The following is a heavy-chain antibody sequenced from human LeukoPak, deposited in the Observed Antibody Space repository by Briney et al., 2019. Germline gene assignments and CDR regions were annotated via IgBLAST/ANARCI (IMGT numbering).Heavy chain of an antibody. D-gene: IGHD3-22*01. CDR3: ARGTTYYYDSSGYYLDY. Sequence: KPSETLSLTCTVSGGSISSYYWSWIRQPPGKGLDWIGYIYYSGSTNYNPSLKSRVTISVDTSKNQFSLKLSSVTAADTAVYYCARGTTYYYDSSGYYLDYWGQGTLVTVSS. V-gene: IGHV4-59*01. J-gene: IGHJ4*02. CDR2: IYYSGST. CDR1: GGSISSYY.